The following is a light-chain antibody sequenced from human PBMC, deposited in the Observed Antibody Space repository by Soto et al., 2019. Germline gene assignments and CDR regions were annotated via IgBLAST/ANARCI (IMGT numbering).Light chain of an antibody. Sequence: QSALTQPPSASGSPGQSVTISCTGTSADVGRYKFVSWYQQHPGKAPKLLIHEVNQRPSGVPDRFSGSKSGNTASLTVSGVQAEDEADYYCQSYDKSLPGLVFGGGTKLTVL. V-gene: IGLV2-8*01. CDR1: SADVGRYKF. J-gene: IGLJ2*01. CDR2: EVN. CDR3: QSYDKSLPGLV.